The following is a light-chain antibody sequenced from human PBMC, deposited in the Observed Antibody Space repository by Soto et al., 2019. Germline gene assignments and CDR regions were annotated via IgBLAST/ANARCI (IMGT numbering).Light chain of an antibody. Sequence: QSALTQPASVSGSPGQSITISCTGTSSDVGKYSYVSWYQQHPAKAPKLMIFEVSNRPSGGSNRFSGSKSGNTASLTISGLQAEDEADYYCSSYTGSSINTVVFGGGTKLTVL. V-gene: IGLV2-14*01. CDR3: SSYTGSSINTVV. CDR1: SSDVGKYSY. CDR2: EVS. J-gene: IGLJ2*01.